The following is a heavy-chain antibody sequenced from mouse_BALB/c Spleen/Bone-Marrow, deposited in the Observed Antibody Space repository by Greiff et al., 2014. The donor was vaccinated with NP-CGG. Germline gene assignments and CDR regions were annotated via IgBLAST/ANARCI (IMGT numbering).Heavy chain of an antibody. CDR1: GFIFSSFG. V-gene: IGHV5-17*02. J-gene: IGHJ2*01. Sequence: DVKLVESGGGLVQPGGSRKLSCAASGFIFSSFGMHWVRQAPERGLEWVAYISSGSSTIFYADTVKGRFTISRDNPKNTLFLQMTSLRSEDTAMYYCTRGGNWEDFDYWGQGTTLTVSS. D-gene: IGHD4-1*01. CDR3: TRGGNWEDFDY. CDR2: ISSGSSTI.